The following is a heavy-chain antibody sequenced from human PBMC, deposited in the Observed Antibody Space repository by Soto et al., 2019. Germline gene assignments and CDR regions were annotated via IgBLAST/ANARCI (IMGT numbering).Heavy chain of an antibody. CDR2: ISGYNGHT. V-gene: IGHV1-18*01. J-gene: IGHJ6*02. D-gene: IGHD3-16*01. CDR3: AREGEMPYYYYGLDV. CDR1: GYTFTTYG. Sequence: QVQLVQSGAEVRKPGASVKVSCKASGYTFTTYGISWVRQAPGQGLEWMGWISGYNGHTKYAQKFQGRVTMTTDTSXXTVYMDMRSVRSDDTAVYYCAREGEMPYYYYGLDVWGQGTTVTVSS.